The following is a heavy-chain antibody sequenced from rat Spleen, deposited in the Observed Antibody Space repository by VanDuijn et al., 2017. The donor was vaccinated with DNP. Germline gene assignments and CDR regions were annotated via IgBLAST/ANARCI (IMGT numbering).Heavy chain of an antibody. CDR3: ATRGNYGGYDF. V-gene: IGHV5-25*01. J-gene: IGHJ2*01. Sequence: EVQLVESGGGLVQPGRSMKLSCAASGFTFSNYDMAWVRQAPTKGLEWVASISPSGGSTYYRDSVKGRFTVSRDNAKSSLYLQMDSRRSEDTATYYCATRGNYGGYDFWGQGVMVTVSS. CDR2: ISPSGGST. CDR1: GFTFSNYD. D-gene: IGHD1-11*01.